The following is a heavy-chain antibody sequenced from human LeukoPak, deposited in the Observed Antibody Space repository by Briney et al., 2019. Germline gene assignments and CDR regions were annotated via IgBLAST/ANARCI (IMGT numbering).Heavy chain of an antibody. J-gene: IGHJ6*02. V-gene: IGHV4-61*02. CDR3: ARGRYYYGSGSYYSSYYYGMDV. CDR2: IYTSGST. Sequence: SQTLSLTCTVSGGSISSGSYYWSWIRQPAGKGLEWIGRIYTSGSTNYNPSLKSRVTISVDTSKNQFSLKLSSVTAADTAVYYCARGRYYYGSGSYYSSYYYGMDVWGQGTTVTVSS. CDR1: GGSISSGSYY. D-gene: IGHD3-10*01.